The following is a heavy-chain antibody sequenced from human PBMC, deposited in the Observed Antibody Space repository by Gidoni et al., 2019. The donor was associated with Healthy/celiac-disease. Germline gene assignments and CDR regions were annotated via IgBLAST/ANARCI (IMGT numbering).Heavy chain of an antibody. CDR1: GFTISSYE. Sequence: EVQLVESGGGWVQPGGSLRLPCAASGFTISSYEMNWVRQAPGKGLEWVSYISSSGSTIYYADSVKGRFTISRDNAKNSLYLQMNSLRADDTAVYYCARDRPDTAMVAFDYWGQGTLVTVSS. CDR2: ISSSGSTI. CDR3: ARDRPDTAMVAFDY. D-gene: IGHD5-18*01. V-gene: IGHV3-48*03. J-gene: IGHJ4*02.